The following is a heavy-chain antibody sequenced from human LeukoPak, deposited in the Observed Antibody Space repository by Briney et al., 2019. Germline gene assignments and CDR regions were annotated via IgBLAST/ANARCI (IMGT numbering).Heavy chain of an antibody. CDR2: IYYSGST. J-gene: IGHJ5*02. CDR3: ARLLRVGYCSTTTCNWFDP. V-gene: IGHV4-39*07. Sequence: SETLSLTCTVSGGSISSSSYYWGWIRQPPGKGLEWIGSIYYSGSTYYNPSLKSRITISVDTSKNQFSLKLSSVTAADTAVYYCARLLRVGYCSTTTCNWFDPWGQGTLVTVSS. CDR1: GGSISSSSYY. D-gene: IGHD2-2*03.